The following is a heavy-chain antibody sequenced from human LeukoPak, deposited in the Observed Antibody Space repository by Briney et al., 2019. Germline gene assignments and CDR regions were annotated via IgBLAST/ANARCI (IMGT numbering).Heavy chain of an antibody. V-gene: IGHV4-59*11. D-gene: IGHD4-23*01. CDR3: ARGSITVVPAFDI. Sequence: SQTLSLTCTVSGRSLGTHCSSWIRHTPGQGLEWIGCIYYTGSANYNTSLRGRGTISVDTSKNQFSLKLTAVTAADTAVYYCARGSITVVPAFDIWGQGTMVTVSS. CDR2: IYYTGSA. J-gene: IGHJ3*02. CDR1: GRSLGTHC.